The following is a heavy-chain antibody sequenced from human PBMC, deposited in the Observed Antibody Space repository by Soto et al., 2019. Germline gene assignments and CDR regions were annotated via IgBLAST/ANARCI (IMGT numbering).Heavy chain of an antibody. CDR1: GFNFDNYW. CDR3: ARDTTGILDY. CDR2: IKQDGSDK. D-gene: IGHD1-1*01. J-gene: IGHJ4*02. V-gene: IGHV3-7*01. Sequence: GGSLRLSCAASGFNFDNYWMAWVRQAPGKGLEWVANIKQDGSDKNYVDSVKGRFTISRDNAKNSLYLQMNSLRAEDSAVYSCARDTTGILDYWGPGTLLTVSS.